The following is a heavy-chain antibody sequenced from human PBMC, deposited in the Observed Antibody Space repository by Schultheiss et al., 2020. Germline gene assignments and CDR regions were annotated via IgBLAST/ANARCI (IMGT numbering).Heavy chain of an antibody. J-gene: IGHJ4*02. V-gene: IGHV4-39*01. CDR3: ASRALGGGDFDY. CDR1: GGSISSSSYY. CDR2: IYYSGST. Sequence: SQTLSLTCTVSGGSISSSSYYWGWIRQPPGKGLEWIGSIYYSGSTYYNPSIKSRVTISVDTSKNQFSLKLSSVTAADTAVYYCASRALGGGDFDYWGQGTLVTVS. D-gene: IGHD3-16*01.